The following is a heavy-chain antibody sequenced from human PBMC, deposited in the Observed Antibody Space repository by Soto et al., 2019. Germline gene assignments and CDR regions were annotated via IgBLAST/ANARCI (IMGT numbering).Heavy chain of an antibody. CDR1: GGSISSNNYY. CDR3: ARHPTYYVTSGYPDY. Sequence: SETLSLTCTVSGGSISSNNYYWGWIRQPPGKGLEWIGTIYYSGSTSYHPSLKSRVTMSVDTSKNQFSLKLSSVTAADTAVYYCARHPTYYVTSGYPDYWGQGTLVTVSS. CDR2: IYYSGST. D-gene: IGHD3-22*01. V-gene: IGHV4-39*01. J-gene: IGHJ4*02.